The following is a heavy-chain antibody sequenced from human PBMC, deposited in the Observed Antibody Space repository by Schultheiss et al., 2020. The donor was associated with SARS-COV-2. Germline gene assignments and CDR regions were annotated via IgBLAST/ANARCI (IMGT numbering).Heavy chain of an antibody. CDR1: GGSISSYY. D-gene: IGHD4-23*01. Sequence: SETLSLTCAVYGGSISSYYWSWIRQPPGKGLEWIGYIYYSGSTNYNPSLKSRVTISVDTSKNQFSLKLSSVTAADTAVYYCARAGATVVNPAHYWGQGTLVTVSS. J-gene: IGHJ4*02. CDR3: ARAGATVVNPAHY. V-gene: IGHV4-59*12. CDR2: IYYSGST.